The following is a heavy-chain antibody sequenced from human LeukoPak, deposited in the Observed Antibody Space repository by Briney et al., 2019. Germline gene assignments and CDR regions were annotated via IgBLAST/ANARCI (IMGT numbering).Heavy chain of an antibody. Sequence: SETLSLTCTVSGGSISGYYWSWIRQPAGKGLDWIGRIYTSGSTNYNPSLKSRVTISVDTSKNQFSLKLSSVTAADTAVYYCARRRDGYNEFAGFDPWGQGTLVTVSS. V-gene: IGHV4-4*07. CDR3: ARRRDGYNEFAGFDP. D-gene: IGHD5-24*01. CDR1: GGSISGYY. J-gene: IGHJ5*02. CDR2: IYTSGST.